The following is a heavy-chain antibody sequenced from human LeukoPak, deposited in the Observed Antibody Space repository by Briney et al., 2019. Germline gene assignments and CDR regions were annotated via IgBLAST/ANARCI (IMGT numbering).Heavy chain of an antibody. CDR1: RFTFDDYA. CDR2: ISWDGGST. CDR3: AKDIYCSSPSCYKYYYYGMDV. V-gene: IGHV3-43D*04. D-gene: IGHD2-2*02. Sequence: GGSLRPSCAASRFTFDDYAMHWVRQPPGKGLEWVSLISWDGGSTYYADSVKGRFTISRDNSKNSLYLQMNSLRAEDTALYYCAKDIYCSSPSCYKYYYYGMDVWGKGTTVTVSS. J-gene: IGHJ6*04.